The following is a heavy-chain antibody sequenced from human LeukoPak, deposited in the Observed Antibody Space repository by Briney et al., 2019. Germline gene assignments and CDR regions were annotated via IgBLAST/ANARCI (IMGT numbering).Heavy chain of an antibody. CDR2: IIGSGGST. Sequence: AGSLRLSCAASGFTFSSYAMSWVRQPPGKGLEWVSAIIGSGGSTYYAGSVKGRFTISRDNSKNTLYLQMNSLRAEDTAVYYCAKDSGGPGYTSSDFDYWGQGTLVTVSS. D-gene: IGHD6-13*01. CDR3: AKDSGGPGYTSSDFDY. V-gene: IGHV3-23*01. J-gene: IGHJ4*02. CDR1: GFTFSSYA.